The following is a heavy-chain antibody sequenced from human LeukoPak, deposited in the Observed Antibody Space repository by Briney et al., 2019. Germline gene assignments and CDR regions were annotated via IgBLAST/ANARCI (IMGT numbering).Heavy chain of an antibody. Sequence: ASVKVSCEASGYTFTGYYMHWVRQAPGRGLEWMGWINPNSGGTNYAQKFQGRVTMTRDTSISTAYMELSRLRSDDTAVYYCARDTTIFGVVGPEDYWGQGTLVTVSS. J-gene: IGHJ4*02. CDR2: INPNSGGT. D-gene: IGHD3-3*01. V-gene: IGHV1-2*02. CDR1: GYTFTGYY. CDR3: ARDTTIFGVVGPEDY.